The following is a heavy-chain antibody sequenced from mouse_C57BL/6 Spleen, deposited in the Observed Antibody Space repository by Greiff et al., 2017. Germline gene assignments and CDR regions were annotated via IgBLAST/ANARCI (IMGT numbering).Heavy chain of an antibody. J-gene: IGHJ2*01. CDR3: ARHDENFDY. CDR2: ISSGGSYT. CDR1: GFTFSSYG. Sequence: EVMLVESGGDLVKPGGSLKLSCAASGFTFSSYGMSWVRQTPDKRLEWVATISSGGSYTYYPDSVKGRSTISRDNAKNTLYLQMSSLKSEDTAMYYCARHDENFDYWGQGTTLTVSS. V-gene: IGHV5-6*01. D-gene: IGHD2-3*01.